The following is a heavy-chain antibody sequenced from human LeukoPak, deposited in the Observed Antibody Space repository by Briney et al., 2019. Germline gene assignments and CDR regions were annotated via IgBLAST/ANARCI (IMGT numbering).Heavy chain of an antibody. CDR1: EFTFRTYS. Sequence: GGSLRLSCAASEFTFRTYSMNWVRQAPGKGLEWVSYIDTTSSTIYYADSVKGRFTISRDTSKNTLYLQMNSLRAEDTAVYYSAKVRLGYCSGGSCSRGGTPMDVWGKGTTVTISS. V-gene: IGHV3-48*01. J-gene: IGHJ6*03. CDR3: AKVRLGYCSGGSCSRGGTPMDV. CDR2: IDTTSSTI. D-gene: IGHD2-15*01.